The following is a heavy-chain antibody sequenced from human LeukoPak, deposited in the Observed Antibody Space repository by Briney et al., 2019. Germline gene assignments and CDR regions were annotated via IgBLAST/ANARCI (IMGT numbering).Heavy chain of an antibody. J-gene: IGHJ4*03. CDR1: GFSFTNYW. V-gene: IGHV3-7*01. Sequence: PRGSLTHPCAASGFSFTNYWMSWVRQAPGKGLERVANVKEAGPTKQNVDSVKGRFTISRDNAKNSLYLQMDSLRAEDTAVYYCVRPEVVRHWGQVAPVSFSS. CDR2: VKEAGPTK. CDR3: VRPEVVRH. D-gene: IGHD3-10*01.